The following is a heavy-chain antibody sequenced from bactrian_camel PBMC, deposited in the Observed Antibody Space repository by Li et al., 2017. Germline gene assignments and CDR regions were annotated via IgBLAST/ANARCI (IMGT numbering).Heavy chain of an antibody. CDR3: AVARLWIASCVNPARSFDV. CDR1: GYTAGYYC. V-gene: IGHV3S26*01. D-gene: IGHD5*01. CDR2: IDNIGSTK. Sequence: HVQLVESGGGSVQAGESLRLSCVVSGYTAGYYCMAWFRQAPGKEREGVAAIDNIGSTKYVDVDPMKGRFTISKDNAKNTVYLQMITLKPEDTAMYYCAVARLWIASCVNPARSFDVWGQGTQVTVS. J-gene: IGHJ4*01.